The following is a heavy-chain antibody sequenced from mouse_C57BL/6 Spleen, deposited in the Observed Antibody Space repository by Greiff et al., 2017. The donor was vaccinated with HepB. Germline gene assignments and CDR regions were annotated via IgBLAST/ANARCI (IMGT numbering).Heavy chain of an antibody. CDR3: ASSLDGYLCAMDY. CDR2: IRNKANGYTT. J-gene: IGHJ4*01. CDR1: GFTFTDYY. Sequence: EVKLVESGGGLVQPGGSLSLSCAASGFTFTDYYMSWVRQPPGKALEWLGFIRNKANGYTTEYSASVKGRFTISRDNSQSILYLQMNALRAEDSATYYCASSLDGYLCAMDYWGQGTSVTVSS. V-gene: IGHV7-3*01. D-gene: IGHD2-3*01.